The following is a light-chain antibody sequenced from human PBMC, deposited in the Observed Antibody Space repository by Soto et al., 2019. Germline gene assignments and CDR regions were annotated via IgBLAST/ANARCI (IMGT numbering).Light chain of an antibody. CDR1: QSVSSSY. Sequence: EIVLTQSPGTLSLSPGERATLSCRASQSVSSSYLAWYQHKPGQAPRLLIYSASSRATGIPDRFSGSGSGTDFTLTISRLEPEDFAVYYCQQYGSPHQTFGQGTKVEIK. V-gene: IGKV3-20*01. CDR2: SAS. J-gene: IGKJ1*01. CDR3: QQYGSPHQT.